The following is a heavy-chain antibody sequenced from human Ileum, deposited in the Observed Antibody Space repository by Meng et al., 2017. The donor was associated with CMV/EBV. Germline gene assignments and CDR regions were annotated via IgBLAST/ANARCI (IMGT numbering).Heavy chain of an antibody. J-gene: IGHJ6*02. D-gene: IGHD3-10*01. CDR1: GLTFSSYS. Sequence: GGSLKISCADSGLTFSSYSMNWVRQAPGKGLEWVSSISSSSSYIYYADSVKGRFIISRDNAKNSLYLQMNSLRAEDTAVYYCARDSISLSSGSYYGGYYYYGMDVWGQGTTVTVSS. V-gene: IGHV3-21*01. CDR2: ISSSSSYI. CDR3: ARDSISLSSGSYYGGYYYYGMDV.